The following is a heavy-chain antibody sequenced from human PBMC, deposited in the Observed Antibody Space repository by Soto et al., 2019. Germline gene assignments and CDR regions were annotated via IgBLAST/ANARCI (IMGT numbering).Heavy chain of an antibody. J-gene: IGHJ6*02. D-gene: IGHD1-26*01. CDR2: SDGSSGDT. Sequence: QVQLVQSGAGLMKPGGSVRVSCEASGVTFSHYNMNWIRQAPGKGLEWLWYSDGSSGDTNHADSVKGRFTISRDKAKNSLFLQLTSLRDEDTAVYYCARAVGNYYGMDVGGQGTTVTVSS. CDR1: GVTFSHYN. V-gene: IGHV3-11*06. CDR3: ARAVGNYYGMDV.